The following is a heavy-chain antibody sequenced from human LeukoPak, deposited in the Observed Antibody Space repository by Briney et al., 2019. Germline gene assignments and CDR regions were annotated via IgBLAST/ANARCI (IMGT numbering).Heavy chain of an antibody. J-gene: IGHJ4*02. CDR2: IKSKTDGGTT. CDR3: TTGSHYYYGSGSYYPPLY. V-gene: IGHV3-15*01. CDR1: GFTFSNAW. Sequence: PGGSLGLSCEASGFTFSNAWLSWVRQAPGKGLEGVGRIKSKTDGGTTDYAAPVKGRFTISRDDSKNTLYLQMNSLKTEDTAVYYCTTGSHYYYGSGSYYPPLYWGQGTLVTVSS. D-gene: IGHD3-10*01.